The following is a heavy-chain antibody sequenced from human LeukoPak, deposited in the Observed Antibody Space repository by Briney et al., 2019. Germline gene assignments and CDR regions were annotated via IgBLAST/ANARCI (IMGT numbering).Heavy chain of an antibody. D-gene: IGHD3-22*01. CDR1: GGSISSSSYY. J-gene: IGHJ4*02. CDR2: IYYSGST. CDR3: ARHPVVEDYYDSSGYYPNYFDY. Sequence: SETLSLTCTVSGGSISSSSYYWGWIRQPPGKGLEWIGSIYYSGSTYYNPSLKSRVTISVDTSKNQFSLKLSSVTAADTAVYYCARHPVVEDYYDSSGYYPNYFDYWGQGTLVTVSS. V-gene: IGHV4-39*01.